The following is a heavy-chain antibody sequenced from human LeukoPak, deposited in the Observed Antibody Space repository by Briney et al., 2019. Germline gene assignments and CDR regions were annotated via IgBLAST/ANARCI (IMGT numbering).Heavy chain of an antibody. Sequence: GGSLRLSCAASGFTFSSYVMHWVRQAPGKGLEWVAIISYDGSNEYYADSVKGRFTISRDNSKNTLYLQMNSLRAEDTAVYYCAKDKGVAGHDYWGQGTLVTVSS. J-gene: IGHJ4*02. V-gene: IGHV3-30*04. D-gene: IGHD3-3*01. CDR3: AKDKGVAGHDY. CDR1: GFTFSSYV. CDR2: ISYDGSNE.